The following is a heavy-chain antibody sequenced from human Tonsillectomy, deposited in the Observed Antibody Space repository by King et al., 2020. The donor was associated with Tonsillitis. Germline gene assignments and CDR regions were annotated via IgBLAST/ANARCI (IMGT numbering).Heavy chain of an antibody. V-gene: IGHV3-23*04. J-gene: IGHJ4*02. CDR3: GKDRFVDAPVIKDY. CDR2: ISDSGDST. Sequence: VQLVESGGGLVQPGGSLRLSCAASGFIFSSYAMSWVRQAPGKGLEWVSTISDSGDSTYYADSVKGRFTISRDNSKNTLYLQMNSLRAEDTALYFCGKDRFVDAPVIKDYGGQGPLVTVSS. D-gene: IGHD5-18*01. CDR1: GFIFSSYA.